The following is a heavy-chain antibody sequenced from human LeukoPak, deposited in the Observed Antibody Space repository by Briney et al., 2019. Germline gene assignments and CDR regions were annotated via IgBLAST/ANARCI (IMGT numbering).Heavy chain of an antibody. J-gene: IGHJ5*02. CDR3: ARSIAAAGTGWFDP. CDR1: GYTFTDFY. V-gene: IGHV1-2*02. D-gene: IGHD6-13*01. CDR2: INPNSGGT. Sequence: ASMKVSCKASGYTFTDFYMQWVRQAPGQGLEWMGWINPNSGGTNYAQKFQGRVTMTRDTSISTAYMELSRLRSDDTAVYYCARSIAAAGTGWFDPWGQGTLVTVSS.